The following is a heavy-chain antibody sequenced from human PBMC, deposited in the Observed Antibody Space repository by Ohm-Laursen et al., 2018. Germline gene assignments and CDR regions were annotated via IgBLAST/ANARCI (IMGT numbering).Heavy chain of an antibody. V-gene: IGHV3-53*01. CDR2: IYSGGTT. D-gene: IGHD6-13*01. Sequence: SLRLSCSASGFTVSNNYISWVRQAPGKGLEWVSVIYSGGTTYYADSVKGRFSISRDNSMNTLYLQMNSLRAEDTAVYFCARSSIASVGIDYWGQGTLVTVSS. CDR1: GFTVSNNY. CDR3: ARSSIASVGIDY. J-gene: IGHJ4*02.